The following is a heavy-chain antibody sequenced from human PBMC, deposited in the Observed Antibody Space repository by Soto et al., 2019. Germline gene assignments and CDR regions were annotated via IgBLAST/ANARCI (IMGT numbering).Heavy chain of an antibody. J-gene: IGHJ4*02. Sequence: PSETLSLTCTVSGGSISSSSYYWGWIRQPPGKGLEWIGSIYYSGSTNYNPSLKSRVTMSVDTSKNQFSLQLSSVTAADTAVYYCARVNSGSYLQLDYWGQGTLVTVSS. D-gene: IGHD1-26*01. CDR2: IYYSGST. CDR1: GGSISSSSYY. CDR3: ARVNSGSYLQLDY. V-gene: IGHV4-39*07.